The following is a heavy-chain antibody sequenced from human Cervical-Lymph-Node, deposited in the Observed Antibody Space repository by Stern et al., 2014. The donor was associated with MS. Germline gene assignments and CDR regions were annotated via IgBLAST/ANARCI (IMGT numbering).Heavy chain of an antibody. Sequence: VQLVESGGGLVRPGGSLRLSCAASGFMFSDYWMTWVRQTPGKGLEWVATIHYDADAEYYVKSVEGRFIISRDNAQDSLYLQMNSLRAEDTALYYCARVGDTKGAYDYWGQGTLVTVS. J-gene: IGHJ4*02. CDR1: GFMFSDYW. V-gene: IGHV3-7*01. CDR2: IHYDADAE. D-gene: IGHD1-26*01. CDR3: ARVGDTKGAYDY.